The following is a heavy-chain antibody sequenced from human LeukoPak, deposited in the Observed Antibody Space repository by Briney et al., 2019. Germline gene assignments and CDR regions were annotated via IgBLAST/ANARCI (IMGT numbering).Heavy chain of an antibody. V-gene: IGHV4-61*02. CDR2: ISSSGST. J-gene: IGHJ4*02. Sequence: IPSQTLSLTCTVSGDSISSGDYYWSWIRQPAGKGLEWIGRISSSGSTNYNPSLKSRVTISVDTSKNQFSLKLSSVTAADTAVYYCARDGADCSSTSCYYYHNSHSGPVDYWGQGTLVTVSS. D-gene: IGHD2-2*01. CDR3: ARDGADCSSTSCYYYHNSHSGPVDY. CDR1: GDSISSGDYY.